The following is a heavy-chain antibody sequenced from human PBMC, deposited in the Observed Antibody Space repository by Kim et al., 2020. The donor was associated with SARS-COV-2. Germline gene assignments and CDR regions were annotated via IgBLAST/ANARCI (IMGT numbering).Heavy chain of an antibody. CDR1: GFTVSNTY. CDR3: ARIVNWFDP. D-gene: IGHD3-16*02. Sequence: GGSLRLSCAASGFTVSNTYMSWVRQAPGKGLEWVSAIYSGGDTNYADSARGRFTISRDSSKNTLYLQMNSLRDEDTAVYYCARIVNWFDPWGQGTLVTVSS. CDR2: IYSGGDT. V-gene: IGHV3-66*01. J-gene: IGHJ5*02.